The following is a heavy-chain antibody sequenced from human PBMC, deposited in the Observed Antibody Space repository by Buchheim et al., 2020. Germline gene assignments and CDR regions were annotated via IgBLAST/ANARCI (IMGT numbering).Heavy chain of an antibody. V-gene: IGHV3-23*01. CDR1: GFTFSSYA. Sequence: EVQLLESGGGLVQPGGSLRLSCAASGFTFSSYAMSWVRQAPGKGLEWVSAISGSGGSTYYADSVTGRFTISRDNSKNTLYLQMNSLRAEDTAVYYCAKSGRLYYYDSSGPYGMDVWGQGTT. D-gene: IGHD3-22*01. J-gene: IGHJ6*02. CDR2: ISGSGGST. CDR3: AKSGRLYYYDSSGPYGMDV.